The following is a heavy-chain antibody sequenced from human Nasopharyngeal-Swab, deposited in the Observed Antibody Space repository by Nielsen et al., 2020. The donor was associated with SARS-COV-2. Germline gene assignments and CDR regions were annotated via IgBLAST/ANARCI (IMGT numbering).Heavy chain of an antibody. CDR3: ARGPLTYCSSTSCYVRRFDP. CDR2: INHSGST. CDR1: GGSFSGYY. J-gene: IGHJ5*02. Sequence: SETLSLTCAVYGGSFSGYYWSWIRQPPGKGLEWIGEINHSGSTNYNPSLKSRVTISVDTSKYQFSLKLSSVTAADTAVYYCARGPLTYCSSTSCYVRRFDPWGQGTLVTVSS. V-gene: IGHV4-34*01. D-gene: IGHD2-2*01.